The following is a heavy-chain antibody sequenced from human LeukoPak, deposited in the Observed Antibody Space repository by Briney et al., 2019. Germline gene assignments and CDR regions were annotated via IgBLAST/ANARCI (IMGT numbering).Heavy chain of an antibody. CDR1: GYTFTNYD. Sequence: GASVKVSCETSGYTFTNYDINWVRQASGQGLEWMGWMNPNSGNTDYAQNFRGRVTFTRDTSTRTAYMELTSLRSEDTAVYYCARRRSGRAVDFDYWGQGTLVTASS. V-gene: IGHV1-8*03. D-gene: IGHD2-8*02. J-gene: IGHJ4*02. CDR2: MNPNSGNT. CDR3: ARRRSGRAVDFDY.